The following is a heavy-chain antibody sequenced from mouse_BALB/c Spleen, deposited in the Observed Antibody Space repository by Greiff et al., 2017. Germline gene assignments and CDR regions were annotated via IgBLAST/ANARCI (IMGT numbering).Heavy chain of an antibody. CDR3: TRNYRYDGGMDY. V-gene: IGHV1-5*01. D-gene: IGHD2-14*01. Sequence: EVQLQQSGTVLARPGASVKMSCKASGYSFTSYWMHWVKQRPGQGLEWIGAIYPGNSDTSYNQKFKGKAKLTAVTSASTAYMELSSLTNEDSAVYYCTRNYRYDGGMDYWGQGTSVTGSS. CDR2: IYPGNSDT. J-gene: IGHJ4*01. CDR1: GYSFTSYW.